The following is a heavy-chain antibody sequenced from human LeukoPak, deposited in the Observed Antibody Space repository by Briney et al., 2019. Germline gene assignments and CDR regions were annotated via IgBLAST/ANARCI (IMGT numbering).Heavy chain of an antibody. V-gene: IGHV4-59*01. CDR2: IYYSGST. CDR1: GGSISSYY. CDR3: AREDYDLGLDP. Sequence: PSETLSLTCTVSGGSISSYYWSWIRQPPGKGLEWIGYIYYSGSTNYNPSLKSRVTISVDTSKNQFSLKLSSVTAADTAVYYCAREDYDLGLDPWGQGTLVTVSS. J-gene: IGHJ5*02. D-gene: IGHD3-3*01.